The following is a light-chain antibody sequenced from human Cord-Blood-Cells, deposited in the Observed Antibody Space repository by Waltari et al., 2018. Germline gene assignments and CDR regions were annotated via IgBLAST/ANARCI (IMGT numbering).Light chain of an antibody. J-gene: IGLJ2*01. CDR2: ELS. CDR3: SSYTSSSTLV. V-gene: IGLV2-14*01. CDR1: SSEVGGYNY. Sequence: QSALTQPASVSGSPGQSITISCTGTSSEVGGYNYVSWYQQLPGKAPKLMLYELSKRPSGVSNRFSGSKSGNTASLTISGLQAEDEADYYCSSYTSSSTLVFGGGTKLTVL.